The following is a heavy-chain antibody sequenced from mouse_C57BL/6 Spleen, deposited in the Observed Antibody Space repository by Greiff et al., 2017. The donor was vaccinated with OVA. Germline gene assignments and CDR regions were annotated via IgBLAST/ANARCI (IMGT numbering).Heavy chain of an antibody. D-gene: IGHD2-12*01. CDR2: ISSGSSTI. Sequence: EVKLQESGGGLVKPGGSLKLSCAASGFTFSDYGMHWVRQAPEKGLEWVAYISSGSSTIYYADTVKGRFTISRDNAKNTLFLQMTSLRSEDTAMYYCARPYSWYFDVWGTGTTVTVSS. CDR1: GFTFSDYG. V-gene: IGHV5-17*01. J-gene: IGHJ1*03. CDR3: ARPYSWYFDV.